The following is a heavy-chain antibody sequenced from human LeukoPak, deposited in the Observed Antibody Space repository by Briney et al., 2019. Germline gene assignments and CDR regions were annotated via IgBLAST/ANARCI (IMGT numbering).Heavy chain of an antibody. Sequence: ASVKVSCKASGYTFTGYYLHWVRQAPGQGGEWMGWINPDSGGTNSAPRFRGRVTMTGDTSISTVSMAANRLISDATAVYYCARGTIRGWAFDIWGQGTMVTVSS. J-gene: IGHJ3*02. D-gene: IGHD1-1*01. V-gene: IGHV1-2*02. CDR2: INPDSGGT. CDR1: GYTFTGYY. CDR3: ARGTIRGWAFDI.